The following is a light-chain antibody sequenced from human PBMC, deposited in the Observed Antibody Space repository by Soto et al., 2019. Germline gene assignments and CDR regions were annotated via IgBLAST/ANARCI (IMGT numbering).Light chain of an antibody. Sequence: QSALTQPPSASGSPGQSVTISCTGTSSDVGGYNYVSWYQQHPGKAPKLMIYEVSKGPSGVPDRFSGSKSGNTASLTVSGLQAEDEADYYCSSYAGSNNLGVFGGGTKVTVL. CDR2: EVS. V-gene: IGLV2-8*01. CDR1: SSDVGGYNY. J-gene: IGLJ2*01. CDR3: SSYAGSNNLGV.